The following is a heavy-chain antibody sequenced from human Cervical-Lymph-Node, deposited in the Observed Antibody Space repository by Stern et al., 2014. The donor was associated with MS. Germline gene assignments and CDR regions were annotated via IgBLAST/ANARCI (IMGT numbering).Heavy chain of an antibody. J-gene: IGHJ5*02. CDR1: GDSISSGTYY. V-gene: IGHV4-61*01. Sequence: QVHLQQSGPGLVKPSETLSLTCTVSGDSISSGTYYWSWIRQPPGKGLEWIGYIHYSGSTKYNPSLKSRVTISVDTSKDQFSLNLYSVTAADTAVYYCARGYCSNGLCATFDHWGQGTLLTVS. D-gene: IGHD2-8*01. CDR3: ARGYCSNGLCATFDH. CDR2: IHYSGST.